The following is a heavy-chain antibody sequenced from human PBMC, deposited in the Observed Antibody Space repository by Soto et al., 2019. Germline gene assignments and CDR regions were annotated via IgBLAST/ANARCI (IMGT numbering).Heavy chain of an antibody. D-gene: IGHD4-17*01. CDR3: ARLLDYLSPYY. CDR1: GDSISRSRHY. J-gene: IGHJ4*02. V-gene: IGHV4-39*01. Sequence: QLQLQESGPGLVKPSETLSLTCSVSGDSISRSRHYWGWIRQPPGKGLEWVGSMYYRGYTYYNPSLKSRLTISQDSSKNQFSLRLTSVTAADTAIYYCARLLDYLSPYYWGQGFLVTVSS. CDR2: MYYRGYT.